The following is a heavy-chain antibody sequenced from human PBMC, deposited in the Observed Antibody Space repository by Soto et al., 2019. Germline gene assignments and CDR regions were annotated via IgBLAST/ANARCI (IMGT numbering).Heavy chain of an antibody. J-gene: IGHJ4*02. V-gene: IGHV4-30-4*01. CDR2: IYYSGST. CDR1: GGSISSGDYY. CDR3: ARAYSSGLDYFDY. Sequence: KPSETLSLTCTVSGGSISSGDYYWSWIRQPPGKGLEWIGYIYYSGSTYYNPSLKSRVTISVDTSKNQFSLKLSSVTAADTAVYYCARAYSSGLDYFDYWGQGTLVTVSS. D-gene: IGHD6-19*01.